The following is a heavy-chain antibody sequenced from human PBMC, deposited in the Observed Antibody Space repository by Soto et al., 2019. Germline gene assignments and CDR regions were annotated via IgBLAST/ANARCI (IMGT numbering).Heavy chain of an antibody. CDR2: IKQDGSEK. CDR3: ARDFYGGYTYGPGDY. CDR1: GFTFSSYW. J-gene: IGHJ4*02. V-gene: IGHV3-7*01. Sequence: PGGSLRLSCAASGFTFSSYWMSWVRQAPGKGLEWVANIKQDGSEKYYVDSVKGRFTISRDNAKRSLYLQMKSLRAEDTAVYYCARDFYGGYTYGPGDYWGQGALVTVSS. D-gene: IGHD5-18*01.